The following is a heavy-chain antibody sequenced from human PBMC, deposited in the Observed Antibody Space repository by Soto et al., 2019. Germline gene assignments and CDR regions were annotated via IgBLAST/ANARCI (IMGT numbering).Heavy chain of an antibody. J-gene: IGHJ4*02. CDR2: IDPSDSYT. D-gene: IGHD3-22*01. V-gene: IGHV5-10-1*01. Sequence: GESLKISCKGSGYSFTSYWISWVRQMPGKGLEWMGRIDPSDSYTNYSPSFQGHVTISADKSISTAYLQWSSLKASDTAMYYCARVLSYDSSGYYEAMDYWGQGTLVTVSS. CDR3: ARVLSYDSSGYYEAMDY. CDR1: GYSFTSYW.